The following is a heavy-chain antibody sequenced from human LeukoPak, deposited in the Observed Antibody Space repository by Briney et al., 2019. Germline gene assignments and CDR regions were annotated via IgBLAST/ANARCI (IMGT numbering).Heavy chain of an antibody. CDR3: AKDKEGYYGSGSYSWFDP. Sequence: GGSLRLSCAASGFTFSSYGMHWVRQAPGKGLEWVAVISYDGSNKYYADSVKGRFTISRDNSKSTLYLQMNSLRAEDTAVYYCAKDKEGYYGSGSYSWFDPWGQGTLVTVSS. D-gene: IGHD3-10*01. CDR2: ISYDGSNK. CDR1: GFTFSSYG. J-gene: IGHJ5*02. V-gene: IGHV3-30*18.